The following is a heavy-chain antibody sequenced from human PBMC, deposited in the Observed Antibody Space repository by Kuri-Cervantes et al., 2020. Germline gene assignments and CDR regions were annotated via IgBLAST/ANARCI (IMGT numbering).Heavy chain of an antibody. D-gene: IGHD3-16*02. CDR3: ARDNPRWVYRDAFDI. Sequence: GESLKISCAASGFTFEHYAMNWVRQAPGKGLEWVSYISSSSSTIYYADSVKGRFTISRDNAKNSLYLQMNSLRDEDTAVYYCARDNPRWVYRDAFDIWGQGTMVTVSS. V-gene: IGHV3-48*02. CDR2: ISSSSSTI. CDR1: GFTFEHYA. J-gene: IGHJ3*02.